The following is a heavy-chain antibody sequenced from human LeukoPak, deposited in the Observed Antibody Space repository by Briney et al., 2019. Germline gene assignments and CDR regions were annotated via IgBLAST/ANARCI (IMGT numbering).Heavy chain of an antibody. J-gene: IGHJ6*02. CDR1: GGTFTNYA. V-gene: IGHV1-18*01. Sequence: ASVKVSCKASGGTFTNYAFTWVRQAPGQGLEWMGWISAYNGNTNYAQKLQGRVTMTTDTSTSTAYMELRSLRSDDTAVYYCARVRGAVALYYYYGMDVWGQGTTVTVSS. CDR2: ISAYNGNT. D-gene: IGHD6-19*01. CDR3: ARVRGAVALYYYYGMDV.